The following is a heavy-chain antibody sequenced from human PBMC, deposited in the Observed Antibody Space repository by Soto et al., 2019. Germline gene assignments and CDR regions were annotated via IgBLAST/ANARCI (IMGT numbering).Heavy chain of an antibody. D-gene: IGHD6-13*01. V-gene: IGHV3-21*01. CDR3: ARDESAGSSIRY. J-gene: IGHJ4*02. CDR1: GSPFSSYG. Sequence: EVQVVESGRGLVKPGGSLRISCTAPGSPFSSYGRNWVRQSPGKGLEWVASINIGGEYRYFADSVQGRFTIYRENAKNSLYLQMNSLRAEDTAVYFCARDESAGSSIRYWGQGTLVIVSS. CDR2: INIGGEYR.